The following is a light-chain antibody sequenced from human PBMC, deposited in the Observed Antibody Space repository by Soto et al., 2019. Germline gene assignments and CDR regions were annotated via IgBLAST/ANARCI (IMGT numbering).Light chain of an antibody. CDR3: QQYNNWPRT. CDR1: QSVSSN. Sequence: EIVMTQSPATLSVSQGERATLSCRASQSVSSNLAWYQQKAGQARRHRIYGASTSATGIPARFSGSGSGTEFTLTISSLQSEDFAVYYCQQYNNWPRTVGPGTKVDSK. J-gene: IGKJ3*01. CDR2: GAS. V-gene: IGKV3-15*01.